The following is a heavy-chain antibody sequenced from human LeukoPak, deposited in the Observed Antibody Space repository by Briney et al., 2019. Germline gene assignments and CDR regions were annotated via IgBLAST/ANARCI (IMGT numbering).Heavy chain of an antibody. CDR1: GFTLSSYA. V-gene: IGHV3-30-3*01. J-gene: IGHJ4*02. Sequence: GGSLRLSCAASGFTLSSYAMHWVRQAPGKGLEWVAVISYDGSNKYYADSVKGRFTISRDNSKNTLYLQMNSLRAEDTAVYYCARMPRTYYYDSSGLDYWGQGTPVTVSS. D-gene: IGHD3-22*01. CDR2: ISYDGSNK. CDR3: ARMPRTYYYDSSGLDY.